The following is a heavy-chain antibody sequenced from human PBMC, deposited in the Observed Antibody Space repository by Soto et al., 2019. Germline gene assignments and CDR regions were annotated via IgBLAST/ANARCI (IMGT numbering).Heavy chain of an antibody. CDR3: ARGQEVWWNAGPLGLHGLDV. D-gene: IGHD3-16*01. CDR1: GYTFTGYY. CDR2: INPNSGGT. V-gene: IGHV1-2*02. J-gene: IGHJ6*02. Sequence: QVQLVQSGAEVKKPGASVKVSCKASGYTFTGYYMHWVRQAPGQGLEWMGWINPNSGGTNYAQKFQGRVTMTRDTSISTAYMELSSLRSEDTAVYYCARGQEVWWNAGPLGLHGLDVWGQGTTVTVSS.